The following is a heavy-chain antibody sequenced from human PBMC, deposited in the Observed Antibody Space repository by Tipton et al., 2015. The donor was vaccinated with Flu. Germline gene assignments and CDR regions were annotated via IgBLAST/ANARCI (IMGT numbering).Heavy chain of an antibody. CDR3: ARNIVGANALDP. CDR2: FHHDGDI. CDR1: GDSISGSNW. D-gene: IGHD1-26*01. J-gene: IGHJ5*02. V-gene: IGHV4-4*02. Sequence: GLVKPSGTLYLTCAVSGDSISGSNWWSWVRQPPGKGLEWIGEFHHDGDINYNPSLKSRVTILVDRSNNEFSLRLSSVSAADTALYFCARNIVGANALDPWGQGTLVTVSS.